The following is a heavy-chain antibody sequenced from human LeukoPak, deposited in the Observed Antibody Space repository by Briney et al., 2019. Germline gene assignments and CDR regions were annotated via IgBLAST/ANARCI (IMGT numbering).Heavy chain of an antibody. CDR2: ISSSSSYI. D-gene: IGHD4-11*01. J-gene: IGHJ4*02. CDR3: ARRTYDYTDY. Sequence: PGGSLRLSCAASGFTFSSYSMNWVREAPGKGLEWVSSISSSSSYIYYAASVKGRFTISRDNAKNSLYLQMNSLRAEDTAVYYCARRTYDYTDYWGQGTLVTVSS. CDR1: GFTFSSYS. V-gene: IGHV3-21*01.